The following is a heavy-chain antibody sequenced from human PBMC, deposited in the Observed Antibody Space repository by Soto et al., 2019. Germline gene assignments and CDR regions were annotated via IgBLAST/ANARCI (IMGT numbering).Heavy chain of an antibody. D-gene: IGHD3-16*01. J-gene: IGHJ4*02. CDR2: ISWNSGRI. CDR1: GFTFDDYA. CDR3: AFSRAPLSLNSYEPPDY. V-gene: IGHV3-9*01. Sequence: GGSLRLSCAASGFTFDDYAMYWVRQVPGKGLEWVSGISWNSGRIGYADSVKGRFTISRDNAKNSLYLQMNSLRAEDTAVYYCAFSRAPLSLNSYEPPDYWGQGTLVTVSS.